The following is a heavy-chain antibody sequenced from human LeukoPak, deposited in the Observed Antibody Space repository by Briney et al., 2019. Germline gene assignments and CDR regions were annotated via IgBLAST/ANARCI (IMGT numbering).Heavy chain of an antibody. CDR3: ARDPELLLYYYYGMDV. D-gene: IGHD2-15*01. V-gene: IGHV1-18*01. CDR1: GYTFTSYG. Sequence: ASVKVSCKASGYTFTSYGISWVRQAPGQGLEWMGWISAYNGNTNYAQKLQGRVTMTTDTSTSTAYMELRSLRSDDTAAYYCARDPELLLYYYYGMDVWGQGATVTVSS. CDR2: ISAYNGNT. J-gene: IGHJ6*02.